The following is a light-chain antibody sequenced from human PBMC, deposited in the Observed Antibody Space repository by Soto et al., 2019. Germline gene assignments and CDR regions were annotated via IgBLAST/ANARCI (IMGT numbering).Light chain of an antibody. CDR1: QSISSW. CDR3: QQYDNDSWT. J-gene: IGKJ1*01. V-gene: IGKV1-5*03. CDR2: KAS. Sequence: DIQMTQSPSTLSASVRDRVIITCRASQSISSWLAWYQQKPGKAPNLLIYKASALKSAVPSRFSGSGSGTEFTLTISSLQPDDFATYYCQQYDNDSWTFGQGTKVEIK.